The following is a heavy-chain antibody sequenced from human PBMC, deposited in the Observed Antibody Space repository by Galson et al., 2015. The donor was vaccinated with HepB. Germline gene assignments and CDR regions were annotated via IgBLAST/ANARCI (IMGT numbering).Heavy chain of an antibody. J-gene: IGHJ2*01. V-gene: IGHV4-39*01. CDR2: IYYTGRT. CDR3: ARQPYINGWLYWYFDV. D-gene: IGHD6-19*01. CDR1: GGSIRSTSDY. Sequence: LSLTCTVSGGSIRSTSDYWVWIRQPPGKGMEWIGSIYYTGRTFYNPALKSRVTTSVDASKNEVSLKVRSMTAADTSAYFCARQPYINGWLYWYFDVWGRGTLVTVSS.